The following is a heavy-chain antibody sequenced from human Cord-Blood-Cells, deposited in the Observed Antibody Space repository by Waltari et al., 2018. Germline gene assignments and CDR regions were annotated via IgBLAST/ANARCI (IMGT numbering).Heavy chain of an antibody. CDR1: GGTFSSYA. Sequence: QVQLVQSGAEVKKPGSSVKVSCKASGGTFSSYAISWVRQAPGQGLEWMGGSIPSCGTANYAQKFQGRVTITADESTSTAYMELSSLRSEDTAVYYCARAFSGRNSNYYYYGMDVWGQGTTVTVSS. CDR3: ARAFSGRNSNYYYYGMDV. CDR2: SIPSCGTA. J-gene: IGHJ6*02. D-gene: IGHD3-10*01. V-gene: IGHV1-69*12.